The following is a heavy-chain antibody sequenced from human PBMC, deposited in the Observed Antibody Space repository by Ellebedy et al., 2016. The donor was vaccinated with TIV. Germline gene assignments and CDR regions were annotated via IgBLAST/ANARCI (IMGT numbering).Heavy chain of an antibody. CDR3: AKRGVDYGEHYFDY. D-gene: IGHD4-17*01. CDR2: INSDGSST. J-gene: IGHJ4*02. V-gene: IGHV3-74*01. CDR1: GFTFSSHW. Sequence: GESLKISXAASGFTFSSHWMHWVRQAPGKGLVWVSRINSDGSSTSYADSVKGRFTISRDNAKNTLYLQMNSLRAEDTAVYYCAKRGVDYGEHYFDYWGQGTLVTVSS.